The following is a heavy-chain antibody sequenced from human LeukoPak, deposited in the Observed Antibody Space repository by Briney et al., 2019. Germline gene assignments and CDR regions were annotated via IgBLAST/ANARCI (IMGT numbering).Heavy chain of an antibody. CDR2: IYSSGIT. J-gene: IGHJ4*02. V-gene: IGHV4-59*12. CDR1: YGSISSYY. Sequence: SETLSLTCIVSYGSISSYYWSWIRQPPGKGLEWIGQIYSSGITNYSPSLKSRVTISVDTSKNQFSLNLNSLTAADTAVYYCAREGWQQLALALDYWGQGTLVTVSS. D-gene: IGHD6-13*01. CDR3: AREGWQQLALALDY.